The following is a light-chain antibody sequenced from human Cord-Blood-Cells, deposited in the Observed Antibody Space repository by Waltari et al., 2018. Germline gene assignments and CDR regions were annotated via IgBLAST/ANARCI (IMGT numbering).Light chain of an antibody. V-gene: IGLV2-14*01. Sequence: QSALTQPASVSGSPGQSITISCTGTSSDVGGYNYVPWYQQHPGKAPKPVIYDFSKRPSGVSNRFSGSKSGNTASLTISGLQAEDEADYYCSSYTSSSTYVFGTGTKVTVL. J-gene: IGLJ1*01. CDR2: DFS. CDR1: SSDVGGYNY. CDR3: SSYTSSSTYV.